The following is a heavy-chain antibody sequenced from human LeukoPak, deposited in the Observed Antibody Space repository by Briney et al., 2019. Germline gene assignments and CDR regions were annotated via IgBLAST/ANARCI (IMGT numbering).Heavy chain of an antibody. D-gene: IGHD4-23*01. Sequence: GGSLRPSCAASGFTFSSYEMNWVRQAPGKGLEWVSYISSSGSAIYYADSVKGRFTISRDNAKNSLYLQMNSLRAGDTAVYYCARGKYGGNSNGFDYWGQGTLVTVSS. CDR1: GFTFSSYE. J-gene: IGHJ4*02. CDR3: ARGKYGGNSNGFDY. CDR2: ISSSGSAI. V-gene: IGHV3-48*03.